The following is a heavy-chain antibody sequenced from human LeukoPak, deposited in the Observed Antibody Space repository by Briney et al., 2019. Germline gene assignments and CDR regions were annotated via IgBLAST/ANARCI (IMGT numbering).Heavy chain of an antibody. V-gene: IGHV4-30-4*08. D-gene: IGHD4-23*01. J-gene: IGHJ2*01. CDR3: ARGGGATVVTPEYFDL. Sequence: PSQTLSLTCTVSGGSISSGGYSWSWIRQHPGKGLEWIGYIYYSGSTYYNPSLKSRVTISVDTSKNQFSLKLSSVTAADTAVYYCARGGGATVVTPEYFDLWGRGTLVTVSS. CDR2: IYYSGST. CDR1: GGSISSGGYS.